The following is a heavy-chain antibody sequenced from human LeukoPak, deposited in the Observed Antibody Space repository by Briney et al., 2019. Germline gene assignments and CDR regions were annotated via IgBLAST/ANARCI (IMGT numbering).Heavy chain of an antibody. V-gene: IGHV3-33*01. CDR1: GFTFGGYG. Sequence: AGGSLRLSCAGSGFTFGGYGMHWFRQTPGKGLEWMAVIAYDGSRAFYADSVKGRFTISRDNSKNTMSVQMDDLRAEDTAVYYCTRYNNDHFDYWGQGTLVTVSS. J-gene: IGHJ4*02. CDR3: TRYNNDHFDY. CDR2: IAYDGSRA. D-gene: IGHD1-14*01.